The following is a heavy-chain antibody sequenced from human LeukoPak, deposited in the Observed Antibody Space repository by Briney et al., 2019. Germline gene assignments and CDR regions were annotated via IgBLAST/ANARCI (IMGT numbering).Heavy chain of an antibody. Sequence: ASVKVSCKASGYTFTGYYMHWVRQAPGQGLEWMGWINPSSGGTNYAQKLQGRVTMTSDTSISTANMELTRLRSDDTAVYYCARVSLYYDFWSGYYGLVGDAFDIWGQGTMVTVSS. CDR3: ARVSLYYDFWSGYYGLVGDAFDI. D-gene: IGHD3-3*01. CDR1: GYTFTGYY. CDR2: INPSSGGT. J-gene: IGHJ3*02. V-gene: IGHV1-2*02.